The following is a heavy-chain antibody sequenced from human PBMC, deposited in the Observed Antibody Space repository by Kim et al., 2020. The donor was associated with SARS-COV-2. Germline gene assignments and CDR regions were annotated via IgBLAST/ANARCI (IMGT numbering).Heavy chain of an antibody. CDR1: GGSFSGYY. V-gene: IGHV4-34*01. D-gene: IGHD3-10*01. CDR2: INHSGST. Sequence: SETLSLTCAVYGGSFSGYYWSWIRQPPGKGLEWIGEINHSGSTNYNPSLKSRVTISVDTSKNQFSLKLSSVTAADTAVYYCARGIWTMVRGVIIRTRYFDLWGRGTLVTVSS. CDR3: ARGIWTMVRGVIIRTRYFDL. J-gene: IGHJ2*01.